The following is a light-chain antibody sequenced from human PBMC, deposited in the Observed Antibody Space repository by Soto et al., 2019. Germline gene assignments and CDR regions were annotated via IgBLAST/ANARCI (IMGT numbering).Light chain of an antibody. CDR1: SSDVGGYNY. J-gene: IGLJ1*01. CDR2: DVS. Sequence: QSALTQPRSVSGSPGQSVTISCTGTSSDVGGYNYVSWYQQHPGKAPKLMIYDVSKRPSGVSDRFSGSKSANTASLTISGLQAGDEADYYCSSYTGSNTHVFGGGTKVTVL. V-gene: IGLV2-11*01. CDR3: SSYTGSNTHV.